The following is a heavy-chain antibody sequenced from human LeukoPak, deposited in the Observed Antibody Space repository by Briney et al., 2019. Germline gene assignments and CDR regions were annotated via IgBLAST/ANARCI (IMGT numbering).Heavy chain of an antibody. D-gene: IGHD3-10*01. CDR2: IYYSGST. J-gene: IGHJ5*02. CDR3: ARRFGIYYGSGSYLRFDP. CDR1: GGSFSGYY. V-gene: IGHV4-59*12. Sequence: PSETLSLTCAVYGGSFSGYYWSWIRQPPGKGLEWIGYIYYSGSTNYNPSLKSRVTISVDTSKNQFSLKLSSVTAADTAVYYCARRFGIYYGSGSYLRFDPWGQGTLVTVSS.